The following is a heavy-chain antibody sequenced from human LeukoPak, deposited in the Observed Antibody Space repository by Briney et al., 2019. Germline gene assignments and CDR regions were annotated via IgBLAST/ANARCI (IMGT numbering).Heavy chain of an antibody. J-gene: IGHJ5*01. CDR3: ARHMFASGSYQGHWFDP. Sequence: SETLPLTCTLSGGSISGYYWSWIRQPPGKGLEWIGYISYTGTTHYNPSLRSRVPISLDTSKNQFSLSLRSMTAADTAVYYCARHMFASGSYQGHWFDPWGQGTLVTVSS. D-gene: IGHD3-10*01. CDR2: ISYTGTT. CDR1: GGSISGYY. V-gene: IGHV4-59*01.